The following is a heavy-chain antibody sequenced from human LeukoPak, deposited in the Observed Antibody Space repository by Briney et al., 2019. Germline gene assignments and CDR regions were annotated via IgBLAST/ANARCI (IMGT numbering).Heavy chain of an antibody. V-gene: IGHV3-23*01. Sequence: PGGSLRLSCAASGFTFSRFAMSWVRQAPGKGLEWVSAISGSGGSTFSADSVKGRFTISRDNSKNTLYLQMNSLRVEDSAVYYCAKGANTSLSYFDYWGQGALVTVSS. CDR2: ISGSGGST. CDR3: AKGANTSLSYFDY. J-gene: IGHJ4*02. CDR1: GFTFSRFA. D-gene: IGHD2/OR15-2a*01.